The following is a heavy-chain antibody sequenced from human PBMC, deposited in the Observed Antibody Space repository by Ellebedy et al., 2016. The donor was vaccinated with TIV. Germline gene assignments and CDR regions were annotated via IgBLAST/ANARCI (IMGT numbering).Heavy chain of an antibody. J-gene: IGHJ6*02. CDR2: ISSSGSTI. CDR1: RFTFSDYY. V-gene: IGHV3-11*01. CDR3: AASGVVVPVVYGMDV. Sequence: GESLKISXAASRFTFSDYYMSWIRQAPGKGLEWVSSISSSGSTIYYADSVEGRFTISRDNAKNSLSLQMNSLRSEDTAVYYCAASGVVVPVVYGMDVWGQGTTVTVSS. D-gene: IGHD2-2*01.